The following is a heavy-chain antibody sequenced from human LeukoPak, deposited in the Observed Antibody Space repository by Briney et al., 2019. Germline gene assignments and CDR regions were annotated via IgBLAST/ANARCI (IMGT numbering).Heavy chain of an antibody. J-gene: IGHJ4*01. Sequence: GGSLRLSCAASGFTFSTYGMNWVRQAPGKGLEWVSHISSSSGTINYADSVRGRFTISRDNAKNSLYMQMSSLRAEDTAVYSSARGTPNYYGSGTYLYYIDYWGQGTLVTVSS. CDR2: ISSSSGTI. V-gene: IGHV3-48*01. CDR3: ARGTPNYYGSGTYLYYIDY. D-gene: IGHD3-10*01. CDR1: GFTFSTYG.